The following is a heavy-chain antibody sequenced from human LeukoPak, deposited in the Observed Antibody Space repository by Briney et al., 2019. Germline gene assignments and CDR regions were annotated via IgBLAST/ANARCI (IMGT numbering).Heavy chain of an antibody. Sequence: ASVKVSCKASGGTFISYAISWVRQAPGQGVEWMGRIIPIFGTANYAQKFQGRVTIITDESTSTAYMELSSLRSEDTAVYYCAAECGGDCYSGWFDPGGQGTLVTVSS. CDR2: IIPIFGTA. CDR3: AAECGGDCYSGWFDP. V-gene: IGHV1-69*05. D-gene: IGHD2-21*02. CDR1: GGTFISYA. J-gene: IGHJ5*02.